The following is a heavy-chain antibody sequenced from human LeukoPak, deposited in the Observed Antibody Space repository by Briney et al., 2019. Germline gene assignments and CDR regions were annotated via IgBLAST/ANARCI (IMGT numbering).Heavy chain of an antibody. CDR2: IIPIFGTA. CDR1: GGTFSSYA. D-gene: IGHD3-22*01. Sequence: SVKVSCKASGGTFSSYAISWVRQAPGQGLEWMGGIIPIFGTANYAQKFQGRVTITADESTSTAYMELSSLRSEDTAVYYRARGEDYYDSSGYYALCYWGQGTLVTVSS. V-gene: IGHV1-69*13. J-gene: IGHJ4*02. CDR3: ARGEDYYDSSGYYALCY.